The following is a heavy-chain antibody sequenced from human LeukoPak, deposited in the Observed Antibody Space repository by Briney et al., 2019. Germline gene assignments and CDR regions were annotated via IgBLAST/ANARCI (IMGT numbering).Heavy chain of an antibody. J-gene: IGHJ3*01. CDR3: AKEIDGFDV. V-gene: IGHV3-74*01. CDR2: IRFDGGDT. Sequence: GSLRLSCAASGFTFNNYWMHWVRQAPGMGLVWVSSIRFDGGDTAYADSAKGRFTISRDNAKNTMFLQMNNLRAEDTAVYYYAKEIDGFDVWGQGTLVTASS. CDR1: GFTFNNYW.